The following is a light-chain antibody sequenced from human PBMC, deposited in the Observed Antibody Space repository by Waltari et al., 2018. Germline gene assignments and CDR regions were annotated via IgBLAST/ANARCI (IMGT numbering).Light chain of an antibody. CDR2: LNSDGSH. CDR3: QTWGTGIWV. J-gene: IGLJ3*02. Sequence: QLVLTQSPSASASLGASVKRTCPLRSGHSRYALAWHQQQPEKGPRYLMKLNSDGSHSKGDGIPDRFSGSSSGAERYLTISSLQSEDEADYYCQTWGTGIWVFGGGTKLTVL. CDR1: SGHSRYA. V-gene: IGLV4-69*01.